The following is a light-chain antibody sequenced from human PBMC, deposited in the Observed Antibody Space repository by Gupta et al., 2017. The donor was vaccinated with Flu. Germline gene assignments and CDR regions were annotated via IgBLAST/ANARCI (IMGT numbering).Light chain of an antibody. J-gene: IGLJ3*02. CDR2: EVN. CDR1: SSDVGCDNY. V-gene: IGLV2-14*01. CDR3: IAYTDTNARV. Sequence: SIISSCTGTSSDVGCDNYISWYQQHPGKARKLLIFEVNKRPAGVSSRFSGSKSDNTASLTISGHQKEDEADYYGIAYTDTNARVFGGGTKVTVL.